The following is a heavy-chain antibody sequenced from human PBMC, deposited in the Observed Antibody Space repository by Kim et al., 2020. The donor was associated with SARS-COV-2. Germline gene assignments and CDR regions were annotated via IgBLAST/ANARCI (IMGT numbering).Heavy chain of an antibody. CDR3: VRHSAYSSGWYHYYYGMDV. D-gene: IGHD6-25*01. Sequence: SETLSLTCTVSGCSITNSGYYWGWIRQPPGRGLEWIASLHYSVTTYYKPSLKSRVTISVDTSNNQLSLRLSSVAATDTAVYYCVRHSAYSSGWYHYYYGMDVWGQGTTVTVSS. CDR1: GCSITNSGYY. V-gene: IGHV4-39*01. J-gene: IGHJ6*02. CDR2: LHYSVTT.